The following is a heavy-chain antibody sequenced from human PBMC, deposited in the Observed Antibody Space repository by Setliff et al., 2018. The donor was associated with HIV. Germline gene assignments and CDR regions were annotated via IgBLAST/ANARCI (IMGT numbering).Heavy chain of an antibody. J-gene: IGHJ4*02. CDR2: LYHSGTN. CDR3: AKQVGSQYSYWAYYFDS. D-gene: IGHD5-18*01. Sequence: SETLSLTCAVSGYSISSGYFWGWIRQPPGKGLEWIGSLYHSGTNFYNPSLKSRVTISLDTSTNRFSLKLNSVTAADTAIYSCAKQVGSQYSYWAYYFDSLGQGALVTVSS. CDR1: GYSISSGYF. V-gene: IGHV4-38-2*01.